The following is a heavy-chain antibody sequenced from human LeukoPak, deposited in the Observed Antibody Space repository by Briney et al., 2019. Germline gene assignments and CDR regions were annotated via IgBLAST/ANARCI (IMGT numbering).Heavy chain of an antibody. CDR3: ARSGSSSWYGGSWFDP. J-gene: IGHJ5*02. Sequence: PSETLSLTCTVSGGSISSSSYYWGWIRQPPGKGLVWIGSIYYSGSTYYNPSLKSRVTISVDTSKNQFSLKLSSVTAADTAVYYCARSGSSSWYGGSWFDPWGQGTLVTVSS. D-gene: IGHD6-13*01. V-gene: IGHV4-39*01. CDR1: GGSISSSSYY. CDR2: IYYSGST.